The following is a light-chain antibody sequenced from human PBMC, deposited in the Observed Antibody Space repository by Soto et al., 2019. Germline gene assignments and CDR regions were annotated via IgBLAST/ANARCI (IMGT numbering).Light chain of an antibody. V-gene: IGLV1-44*01. J-gene: IGLJ1*01. Sequence: QSVLTQPPSASGTPGQRVTISCSGSSSNIGSNTVNWYQQLPGTAPKLLIYSYNQRPSGVPDRFSGSKSVTSASLAISGLQSEDEADYYCAAWDDSLNGYGFGTRTKLTVL. CDR3: AAWDDSLNGYG. CDR1: SSNIGSNT. CDR2: SYN.